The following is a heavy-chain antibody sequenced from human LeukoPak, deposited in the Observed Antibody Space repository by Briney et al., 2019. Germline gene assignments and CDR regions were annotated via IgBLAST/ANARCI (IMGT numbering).Heavy chain of an antibody. V-gene: IGHV4-30-2*01. CDR3: ARGRYSSGWLPFGY. Sequence: ASETLSLTCTVSGGSISSGGYYWSWIRQPPGKGLEWIGYIYHSGSTYYNPSLKSRVTISVDRSKNQFSLKLSSVTAADTAVYYCARGRYSSGWLPFGYWGQGTLVTVSS. CDR2: IYHSGST. CDR1: GGSISSGGYY. J-gene: IGHJ4*02. D-gene: IGHD6-19*01.